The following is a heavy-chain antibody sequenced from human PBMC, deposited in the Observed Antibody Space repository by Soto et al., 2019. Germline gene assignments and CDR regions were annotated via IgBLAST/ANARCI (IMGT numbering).Heavy chain of an antibody. CDR2: INHSGST. J-gene: IGHJ1*01. D-gene: IGHD3-16*01. CDR3: ARGGENEYFQH. Sequence: SETLSLTCAVYGGSFSGYYWSWIRQPPGKGLEWIGEINHSGSTNYNPSLKSRVTISVDTSKNQFSLKLSSVTAADTAVYYCARGGENEYFQHWGQGTLVTVS. CDR1: GGSFSGYY. V-gene: IGHV4-34*01.